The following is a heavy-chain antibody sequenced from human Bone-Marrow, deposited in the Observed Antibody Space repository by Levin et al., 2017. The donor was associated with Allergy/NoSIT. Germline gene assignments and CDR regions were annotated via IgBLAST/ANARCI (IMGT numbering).Heavy chain of an antibody. CDR2: IYPGDSET. CDR1: GYPFSNYW. J-gene: IGHJ3*01. V-gene: IGHV5-51*01. CDR3: ARRGPDFVTSETHIKPHSLDV. Sequence: GESLKISCAGSGYPFSNYWIAWVRQRPGKGLEWMGIIYPGDSETKYSPSIQGRITISADKSIDTAYLQWDTLRASDTAIYYCARRGPDFVTSETHIKPHSLDVWGQGTVVTVSS. D-gene: IGHD4-17*01.